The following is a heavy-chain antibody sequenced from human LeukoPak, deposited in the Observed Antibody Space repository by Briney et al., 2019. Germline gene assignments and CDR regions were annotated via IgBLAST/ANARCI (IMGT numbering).Heavy chain of an antibody. D-gene: IGHD6-19*01. J-gene: IGHJ6*03. Sequence: PGGSLRLSCAASGFTFSSHWMLWVRQAPGKGLVRVSRINSDGSTTTYADSVQGRFTISRDNAKNTLYLQMNSLRAEDTAVYYCAREAVAGAYYYYYYMDVWGKGTTVTVSS. V-gene: IGHV3-74*01. CDR1: GFTFSSHW. CDR2: INSDGSTT. CDR3: AREAVAGAYYYYYYMDV.